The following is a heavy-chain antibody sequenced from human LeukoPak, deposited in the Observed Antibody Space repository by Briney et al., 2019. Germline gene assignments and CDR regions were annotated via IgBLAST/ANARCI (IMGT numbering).Heavy chain of an antibody. D-gene: IGHD6-19*01. J-gene: IGHJ5*01. CDR2: INANSGTT. V-gene: IGHV3-23*01. CDR3: AKPISGGLAVTADWFHP. Sequence: GGSLRLSCAASGFAFSFYAMSWVRQPPGQGLEWVSTINANSGTTSYAASVRGRFTISRDNSKNTLYLQVNTLRADDTATYYCAKPISGGLAVTADWFHPWGQGTLVVVSS. CDR1: GFAFSFYA.